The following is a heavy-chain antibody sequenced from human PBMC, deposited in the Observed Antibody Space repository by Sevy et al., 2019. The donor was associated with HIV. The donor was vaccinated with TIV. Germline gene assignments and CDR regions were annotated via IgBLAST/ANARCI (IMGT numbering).Heavy chain of an antibody. Sequence: GGSLRLSCAASEFTFSSYSMNWVRQAPGKGLEWVAYISSSSSSIYYVDSVKGLFTISRDNAKNSLYLQMNSLRDEDTAVYYCARGNYDNIQEYMDIWGKGTTVTVSS. V-gene: IGHV3-48*02. D-gene: IGHD3-16*01. CDR2: ISSSSSSI. CDR1: EFTFSSYS. CDR3: ARGNYDNIQEYMDI. J-gene: IGHJ6*03.